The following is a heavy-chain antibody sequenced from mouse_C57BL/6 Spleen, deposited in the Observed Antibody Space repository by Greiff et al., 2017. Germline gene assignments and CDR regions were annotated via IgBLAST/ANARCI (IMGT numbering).Heavy chain of an antibody. CDR2: IDPETGGT. J-gene: IGHJ4*01. CDR3: TWAVVPPLPMDY. CDR1: GYTFTDYE. D-gene: IGHD1-1*01. Sequence: QVQLQQSGAELVRPGASVTLSCKASGYTFTDYEMHWVKQTPVHGLEWIGAIDPETGGTDYNQKFKGKAILTADKSSSTAYMELRSLTSEDSAVYYCTWAVVPPLPMDYWGQGTSVTVSS. V-gene: IGHV1-15*01.